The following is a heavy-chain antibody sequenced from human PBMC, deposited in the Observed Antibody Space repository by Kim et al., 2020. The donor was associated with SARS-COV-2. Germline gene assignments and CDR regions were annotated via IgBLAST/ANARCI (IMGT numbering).Heavy chain of an antibody. D-gene: IGHD3-10*01. CDR3: ARGYYYGSGSYYPY. Sequence: GGSLRLSCAASGFTVSSNYMSWVRQAPGKGLEWVSVIYSGGSTYYADSVKGRFTISRHNSKNTLYLQMNSLRAEDTAVYYCARGYYYGSGSYYPYWGQGTLVTVSS. V-gene: IGHV3-53*04. J-gene: IGHJ4*02. CDR2: IYSGGST. CDR1: GFTVSSNY.